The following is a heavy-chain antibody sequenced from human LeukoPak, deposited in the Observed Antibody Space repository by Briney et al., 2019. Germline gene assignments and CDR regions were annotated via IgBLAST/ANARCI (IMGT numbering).Heavy chain of an antibody. CDR3: AAPSRYCTNGVCYAY. V-gene: IGHV4-34*01. CDR2: INHSGST. Sequence: SETLSLTCAVYGGSFSGYYWSWIRQPPGKGPEGMGEINHSGSTNYNPSLKSRVTISVDTSKNQYSLMLSSVTAADTAVYYCAAPSRYCTNGVCYAYWGQGTLVTVSS. D-gene: IGHD2-8*01. J-gene: IGHJ4*02. CDR1: GGSFSGYY.